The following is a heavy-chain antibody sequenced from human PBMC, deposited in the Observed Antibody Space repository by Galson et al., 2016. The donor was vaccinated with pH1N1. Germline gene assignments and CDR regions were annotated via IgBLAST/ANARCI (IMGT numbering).Heavy chain of an antibody. CDR1: GFRFSDYG. J-gene: IGHJ4*02. V-gene: IGHV3-64*02. CDR3: ARVRGSTTAPYFDY. D-gene: IGHD1-1*01. CDR2: IKGNGETT. Sequence: SLRLSCAASGFRFSDYGIHWVRQAPGKGLEYVSAIKGNGETTYYADSVKGRFTISRDNSKNMVYLQMGSLRAEDMAVYYCARVRGSTTAPYFDYWGQGTLVSVAS.